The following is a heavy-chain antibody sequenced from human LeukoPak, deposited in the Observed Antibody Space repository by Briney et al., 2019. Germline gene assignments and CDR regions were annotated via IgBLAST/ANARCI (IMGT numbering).Heavy chain of an antibody. D-gene: IGHD6-19*01. J-gene: IGHJ4*02. Sequence: SETLSLTCTVSGGSISSYYWSWIRQPAGKGLEWIGRIYTSGSTNYNPSLKSRVTTSVDTSKNQFSLKLSSVTAADTAVYYCARLPYSSGWYGFDYWGQGTLVTVSS. CDR3: ARLPYSSGWYGFDY. V-gene: IGHV4-4*07. CDR1: GGSISSYY. CDR2: IYTSGST.